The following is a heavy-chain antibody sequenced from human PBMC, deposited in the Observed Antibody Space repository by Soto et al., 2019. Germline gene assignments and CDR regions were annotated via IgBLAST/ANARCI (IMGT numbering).Heavy chain of an antibody. CDR3: AREEGDSSGWYFDY. V-gene: IGHV3-30-3*01. CDR1: GFTFSSYA. J-gene: IGHJ4*02. Sequence: QVQLVESGGGVVQPGRSLRLSCAASGFTFSSYAMHWVRQAPGKGLEWVAVISYDGSNKYYADSVKGRFTISRDNSKNTLYLQMNSLRAEDTAVYDCAREEGDSSGWYFDYWGQGTLVTVSS. CDR2: ISYDGSNK. D-gene: IGHD6-25*01.